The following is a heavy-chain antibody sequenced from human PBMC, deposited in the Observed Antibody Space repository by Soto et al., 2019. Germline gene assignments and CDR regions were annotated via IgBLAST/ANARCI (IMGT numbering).Heavy chain of an antibody. Sequence: APLMQSGAEVKKPGSSVKVSCKASGGTFSGYATNWVRQAPGQGLEWMGGIIPLLGITDYGQKFQGRITIAADESTGTAYMDLRGLRSEDTAVYYCARDPRSITGTTSSEDFQHWGQGTLVSVSS. CDR1: GGTFSGYA. CDR3: ARDPRSITGTTSSEDFQH. J-gene: IGHJ1*01. CDR2: IIPLLGIT. D-gene: IGHD1-20*01. V-gene: IGHV1-69*01.